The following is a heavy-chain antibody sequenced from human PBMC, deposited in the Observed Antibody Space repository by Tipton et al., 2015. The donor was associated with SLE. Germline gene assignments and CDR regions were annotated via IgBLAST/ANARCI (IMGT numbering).Heavy chain of an antibody. CDR1: GFTFSSYE. CDR3: AREGSGSSLDY. Sequence: SLRLSCAASGFTFSSYEMNWVRQAPGKGLEWVSYISSSGSTIYYADSVKGRFTISRDNAKNSLYLQMNSLRAEDTAVYYCAREGSGSSLDYWGQGTLVTVSS. J-gene: IGHJ4*02. V-gene: IGHV3-48*03. D-gene: IGHD1-26*01. CDR2: ISSSGSTI.